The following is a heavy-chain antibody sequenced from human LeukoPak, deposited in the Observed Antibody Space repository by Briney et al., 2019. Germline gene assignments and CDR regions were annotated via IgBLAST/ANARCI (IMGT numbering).Heavy chain of an antibody. V-gene: IGHV4-59*01. J-gene: IGHJ5*02. D-gene: IGHD3-10*01. CDR2: IYYSGST. Sequence: SETLSLTCTVSGGSISSYYWSWIRQPPGKGLEWIGYIYYSGSTNYNPSLKSRVTISVDTSKNQFSLKLSSVTAADTAVYYCARNSMVRGVITWFDPWGQGTLVTVSS. CDR1: GGSISSYY. CDR3: ARNSMVRGVITWFDP.